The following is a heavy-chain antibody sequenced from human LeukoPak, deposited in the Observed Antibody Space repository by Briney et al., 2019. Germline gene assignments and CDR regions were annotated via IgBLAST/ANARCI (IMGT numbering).Heavy chain of an antibody. CDR3: ARDGHGYSGYDFRYFDY. J-gene: IGHJ4*02. CDR1: GYTFTGYY. Sequence: GASVKVSCKASGYTFTGYYMHWVRQAPGQGLEWMGWINPNSGGTNYAQKFQGRVTMTRDTSISTAYMELSSLTSEDTAVYYCARDGHGYSGYDFRYFDYWGQGTLVTVSS. CDR2: INPNSGGT. D-gene: IGHD5-12*01. V-gene: IGHV1-2*02.